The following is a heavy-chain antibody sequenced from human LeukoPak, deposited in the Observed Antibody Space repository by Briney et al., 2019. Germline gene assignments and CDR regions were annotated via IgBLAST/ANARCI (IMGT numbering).Heavy chain of an antibody. CDR2: ISVYNGNT. CDR3: ARTPYDFWSGYTEWFDP. J-gene: IGHJ5*02. D-gene: IGHD3-3*01. CDR1: GGTLNDYA. V-gene: IGHV1-18*01. Sequence: ASVTVSCTPSGGTLNDYAINWVRQAPGQGLEGMGWISVYNGNTNYAQKFQGRVTTTTDTSTSTAYMELKSLRSDDTAVYYCARTPYDFWSGYTEWFDPWGQGTLVIVS.